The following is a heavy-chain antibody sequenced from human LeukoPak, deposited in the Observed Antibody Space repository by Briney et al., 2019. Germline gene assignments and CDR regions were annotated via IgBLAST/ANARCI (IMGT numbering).Heavy chain of an antibody. CDR2: IRGKANDYAT. CDR1: GFTFSGSD. V-gene: IGHV3-73*01. D-gene: IGHD2-2*01. J-gene: IGHJ4*02. CDR3: VAYCSSTICHGE. Sequence: GGSLRLSCAASGFTFSGSDIHWVRQASGKGLEWVGRIRGKANDYATSYAGSVKGRFTISRDDSKNTAYLQMNSLKTEDTAVYYCVAYCSSTICHGEWGQGALVTVSS.